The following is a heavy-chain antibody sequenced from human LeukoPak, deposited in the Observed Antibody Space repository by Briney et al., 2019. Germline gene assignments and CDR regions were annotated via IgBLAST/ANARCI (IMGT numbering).Heavy chain of an antibody. CDR1: GGPISSSNYY. D-gene: IGHD6-19*01. V-gene: IGHV4-39*07. J-gene: IGHJ4*02. CDR2: IYYSGST. CDR3: ASSGWYQVVVY. Sequence: PSETLSLTCTVSGGPISSSNYYWSWIRQPPGKGLEWIGSIYYSGSTYYNPSLKSRVTISVDTSKNQFSLKLSSVTAADTAVYYCASSGWYQVVVYWGQGTLVTVSS.